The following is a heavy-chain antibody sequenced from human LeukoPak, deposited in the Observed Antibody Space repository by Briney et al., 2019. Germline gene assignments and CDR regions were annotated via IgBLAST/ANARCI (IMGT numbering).Heavy chain of an antibody. J-gene: IGHJ4*02. V-gene: IGHV1-2*02. CDR3: ARGYEKTGYVGSPDY. Sequence: ASVKVSCKASGYTFTGYYMHWVRQAPGQGLEWMGWINPNSGGTNYAQKFQGRVTMTRDTSISTAYMELSRLRSDDTAVYYCARGYEKTGYVGSPDYWGQGTLVTASS. D-gene: IGHD5-18*01. CDR1: GYTFTGYY. CDR2: INPNSGGT.